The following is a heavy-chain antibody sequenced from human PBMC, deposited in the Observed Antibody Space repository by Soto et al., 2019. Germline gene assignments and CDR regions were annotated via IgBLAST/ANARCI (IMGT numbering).Heavy chain of an antibody. J-gene: IGHJ4*02. Sequence: SETLSLTCAVYGGSFSGYYWSWIHQPPGKGLEWIGEINHSGSTNYNPSLKSRVTISVDTSKNQFSLKLSSVTAADTAVYYCARGGEGYCSSTSCRQDYWGQGTLVTVSS. V-gene: IGHV4-34*01. CDR2: INHSGST. D-gene: IGHD2-2*01. CDR3: ARGGEGYCSSTSCRQDY. CDR1: GGSFSGYY.